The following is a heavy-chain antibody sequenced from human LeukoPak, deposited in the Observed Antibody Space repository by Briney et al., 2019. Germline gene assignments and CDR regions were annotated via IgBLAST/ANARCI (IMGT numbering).Heavy chain of an antibody. J-gene: IGHJ4*02. Sequence: SETLSLTCSVSGRSINSGPYYWSWIRQHPGKGLEWIGYIYYGGSTYYNPSLKSRITISSDTSKNQFSLKLSSVTAADTAVYYCARSTVSHDFWGQGTLVTVSS. D-gene: IGHD4-17*01. V-gene: IGHV4-31*03. CDR1: GRSINSGPYY. CDR3: ARSTVSHDF. CDR2: IYYGGST.